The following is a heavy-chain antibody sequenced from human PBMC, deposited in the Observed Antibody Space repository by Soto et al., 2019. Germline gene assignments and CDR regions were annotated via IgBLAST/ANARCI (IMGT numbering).Heavy chain of an antibody. Sequence: QVKLVQSGAEVKNPGASVKVSCKASGYTFTRYGIGWARQAPGQGLEWMGWINTYNGNTNYAQNVQGRVTLTTDTSASTAYMEARSLRSNDTAIYYCAMVDVYVTPSPQDVWGQGTTVIVSS. J-gene: IGHJ6*02. CDR3: AMVDVYVTPSPQDV. CDR2: INTYNGNT. V-gene: IGHV1-18*01. CDR1: GYTFTRYG. D-gene: IGHD3-16*01.